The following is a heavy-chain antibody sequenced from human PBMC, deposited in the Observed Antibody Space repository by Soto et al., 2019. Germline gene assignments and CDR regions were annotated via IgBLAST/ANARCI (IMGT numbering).Heavy chain of an antibody. CDR2: ISYDGSNK. J-gene: IGHJ6*02. CDR3: AKDYYDSSGYYTYYYHYGMDV. V-gene: IGHV3-30*18. Sequence: GGSLRLSCAASGFTFSSYGMHWVRQAPGKGLEWVAVISYDGSNKYYADSVKGRFTISRDNSKNTLYLQMNSLRAEDTAVYYCAKDYYDSSGYYTYYYHYGMDVWGQGTTVTVSS. D-gene: IGHD3-22*01. CDR1: GFTFSSYG.